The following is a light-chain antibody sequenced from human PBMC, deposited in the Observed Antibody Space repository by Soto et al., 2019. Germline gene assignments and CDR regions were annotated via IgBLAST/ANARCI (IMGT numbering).Light chain of an antibody. CDR2: DAS. V-gene: IGKV1-5*01. CDR3: QQYETFSGT. Sequence: DIQMTQSPSTPSASVGDRVTITCRASQSISSWLAWYQQKPGKAPKLLIYDASSLESGVPSRFSGSGSGTEFTLTIASLQPDDFATYYCQQYETFSGTFGPGTKVDIK. CDR1: QSISSW. J-gene: IGKJ1*01.